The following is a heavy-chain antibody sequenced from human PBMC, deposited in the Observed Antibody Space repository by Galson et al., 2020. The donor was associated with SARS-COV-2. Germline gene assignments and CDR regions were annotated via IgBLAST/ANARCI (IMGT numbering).Heavy chain of an antibody. CDR3: ARAHIDYRARLD. Sequence: SETLSLTCAVYSGSFSGHYWSWIRQPPGKGLEWIGEINDSGSTNYNPSLKSRVTISVDTSKNQFSLKLSSVTAADTAVYYCARAHIDYRARLDWGQGALVTVSS. CDR1: SGSFSGHY. J-gene: IGHJ4*02. CDR2: INDSGST. D-gene: IGHD3-10*01. V-gene: IGHV4-34*01.